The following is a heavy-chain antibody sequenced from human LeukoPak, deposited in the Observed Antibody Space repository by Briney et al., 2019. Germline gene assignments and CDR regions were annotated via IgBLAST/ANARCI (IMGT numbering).Heavy chain of an antibody. J-gene: IGHJ4*02. CDR3: ARARKGYYFDY. CDR2: IDTSGSAM. CDR1: GFTVSDNY. D-gene: IGHD1-14*01. V-gene: IGHV3-11*04. Sequence: GGSLRLSCAASGFTVSDNYMIWIRQAPGKGLEWVSYIDTSGSAMYYAVPVKGRFTISRDNARNSLYLQMNSLRAEDTAVYSCARARKGYYFDYWGQGTLVTVSS.